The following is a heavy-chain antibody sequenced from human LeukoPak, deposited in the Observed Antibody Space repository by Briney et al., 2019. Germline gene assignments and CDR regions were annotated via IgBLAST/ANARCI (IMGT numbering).Heavy chain of an antibody. CDR1: GFTFNTYE. CDR3: ARVSFCPRCHFDY. CDR2: ISSRGSSI. J-gene: IGHJ4*02. V-gene: IGHV3-48*03. D-gene: IGHD2/OR15-2a*01. Sequence: PGGSLRLSCAASGFTFNTYEMNWVRQAPGKELEWVSYISSRGSSIYYADSVKGRFTISRDNADNTLYPQLNSLRAEDTAVYYCARVSFCPRCHFDYWGQGTLVTVSS.